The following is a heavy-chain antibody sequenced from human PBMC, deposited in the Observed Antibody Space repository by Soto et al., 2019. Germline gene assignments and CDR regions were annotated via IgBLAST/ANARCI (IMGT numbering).Heavy chain of an antibody. V-gene: IGHV4-59*02. J-gene: IGHJ6*02. CDR1: GGSVSSYY. CDR2: IYYSGST. Sequence: SETLSLTCTVSGGSVSSYYWSWIRQPPGKGLEWIRYIYYSGSTNYNPSLKSRVTISVDTSKNQFSLKLSSVTAADTAVYYCARVNIAVAGTDYYYGMDVWGQGTTVTVSS. D-gene: IGHD6-19*01. CDR3: ARVNIAVAGTDYYYGMDV.